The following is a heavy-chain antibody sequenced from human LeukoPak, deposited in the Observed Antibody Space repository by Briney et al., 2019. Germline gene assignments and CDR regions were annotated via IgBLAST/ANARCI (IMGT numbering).Heavy chain of an antibody. J-gene: IGHJ4*02. CDR3: ARDGSRRKKLRYFDWLLHDY. CDR2: ISYDGSNK. D-gene: IGHD3-9*01. Sequence: GGSLRLSCAASGFTFSSYAMHWVRQAPGKGLEWVAVISYDGSNKYYADSVKGRFTISRDNSKNTLYLQMNSLRAEDTAVYYCARDGSRRKKLRYFDWLLHDYWGQGTLVTVSS. V-gene: IGHV3-30*04. CDR1: GFTFSSYA.